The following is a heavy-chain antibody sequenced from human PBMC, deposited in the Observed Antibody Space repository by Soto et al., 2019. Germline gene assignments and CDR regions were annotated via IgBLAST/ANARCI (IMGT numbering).Heavy chain of an antibody. CDR1: GFTFSNAW. Sequence: GGSLRLSCAASGFTFSNAWMNWVRQAPGKGLEWVGRIKSKTDGGTTDYAAPVKGRFTISRDDSKNTLYLQMNSLKTEDTAVYYCLTGYSSSWPTYYYGMDVWGQGTTVTVAS. CDR3: LTGYSSSWPTYYYGMDV. J-gene: IGHJ6*02. V-gene: IGHV3-15*07. CDR2: IKSKTDGGTT. D-gene: IGHD6-13*01.